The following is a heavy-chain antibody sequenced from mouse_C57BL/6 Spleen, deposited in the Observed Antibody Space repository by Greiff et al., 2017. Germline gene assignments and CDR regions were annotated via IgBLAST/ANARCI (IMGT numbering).Heavy chain of an antibody. CDR1: GYTFTDYY. Sequence: EVKLQQSGPELVKPGASVKISCKASGYTFTDYYMNWVKQSHGKSLEWIGDINPNNGGTSYNQKFKGKATLTVDKSSSTAYMELRSLTSEDSAVYYCARLDYYGSQPSFDVWGTGTTVTVSS. CDR3: ARLDYYGSQPSFDV. D-gene: IGHD1-1*01. V-gene: IGHV1-26*01. CDR2: INPNNGGT. J-gene: IGHJ1*03.